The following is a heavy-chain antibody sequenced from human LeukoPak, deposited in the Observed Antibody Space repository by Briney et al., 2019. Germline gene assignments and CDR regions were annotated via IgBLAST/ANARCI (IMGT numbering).Heavy chain of an antibody. D-gene: IGHD2-2*01. Sequence: GSLRLSCAASGFTFSSYSMNWVRQAPGKGLEWIGYIYYSGSTYYNPSLKSRVTISVDTSKNQFSLKLSSVTAADTAVYYCARRCSSTSCSYYYYGMDVWGQGTTVTVSS. CDR2: IYYSGST. J-gene: IGHJ6*02. CDR1: GFTFSSYS. V-gene: IGHV4-59*06. CDR3: ARRCSSTSCSYYYYGMDV.